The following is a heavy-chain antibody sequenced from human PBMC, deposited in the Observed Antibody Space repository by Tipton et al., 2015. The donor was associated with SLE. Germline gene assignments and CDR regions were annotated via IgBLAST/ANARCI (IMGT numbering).Heavy chain of an antibody. J-gene: IGHJ4*02. Sequence: GSLRLSCAASGFAFSSYAMSWVRQAPGKGLEWVSAISGSGGSTYYADSVKGRFTISRDNSKNTLYLQMNSLRAEDTAVYYCAKDSERGYSYSQGPFFDYWGQGTLVTVSS. CDR3: AKDSERGYSYSQGPFFDY. V-gene: IGHV3-23*01. CDR2: ISGSGGST. CDR1: GFAFSSYA. D-gene: IGHD5-18*01.